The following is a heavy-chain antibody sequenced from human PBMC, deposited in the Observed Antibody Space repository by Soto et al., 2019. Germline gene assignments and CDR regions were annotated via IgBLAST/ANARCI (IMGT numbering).Heavy chain of an antibody. CDR1: GYTFTGYY. V-gene: IGHV1-18*04. CDR3: ATSKREDSSSWSPYYYYGMDV. CDR2: ISAYNGNT. J-gene: IGHJ6*02. D-gene: IGHD6-13*01. Sequence: ASVKVSCKASGYTFTGYYMHWARQSPGQGLEWMGWISAYNGNTNYAQKLQGRVTMTTDTSTSTAYMELRSLRSDDTAVYYCATSKREDSSSWSPYYYYGMDVWGQGTTVTVSS.